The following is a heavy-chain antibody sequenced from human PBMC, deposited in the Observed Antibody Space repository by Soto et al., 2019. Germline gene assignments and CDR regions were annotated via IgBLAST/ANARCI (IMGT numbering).Heavy chain of an antibody. J-gene: IGHJ4*02. CDR2: IYYSGST. CDR3: ARHPVGVGEMATIFDY. D-gene: IGHD2-21*01. Sequence: PSETLSLTCTVSGGSISSSSYYWGWIRQPPGKGLEWLGSIYYSGSTYYNPSLKSRVTISVDTSKNQFSLKLSSVTAADTAVYYCARHPVGVGEMATIFDYWGQGTLVPVSS. CDR1: GGSISSSSYY. V-gene: IGHV4-39*01.